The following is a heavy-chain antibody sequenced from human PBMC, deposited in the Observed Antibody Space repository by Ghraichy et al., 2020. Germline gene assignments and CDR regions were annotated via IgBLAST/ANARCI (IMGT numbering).Heavy chain of an antibody. D-gene: IGHD3-3*01. CDR2: MSRDGSEK. CDR3: ARDLENPFWSGGAHDY. Sequence: PGGGLEWVADMSRDGSEKYYVDSVKGRFTISRDNAKNSLYLHMNSLRAGDDTAVYYCARDLENPFWSGGAHDYWGQGTLVTVSS. J-gene: IGHJ4*02. V-gene: IGHV3-7*03.